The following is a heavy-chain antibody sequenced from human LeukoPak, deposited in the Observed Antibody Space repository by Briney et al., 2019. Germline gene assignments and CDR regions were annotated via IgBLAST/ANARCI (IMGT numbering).Heavy chain of an antibody. CDR2: INPNSGGT. CDR1: GYTFTGYY. Sequence: GASVKVSCKASGYTFTGYYMHWVRQAPGQGLEWMGWINPNSGGTNYAQKFQGRVTMTRDTSISTACMELSRLRSDDTAVYYCARDDLDGDYVSLDWGQGTLVTVSS. D-gene: IGHD4-17*01. V-gene: IGHV1-2*02. CDR3: ARDDLDGDYVSLD. J-gene: IGHJ4*02.